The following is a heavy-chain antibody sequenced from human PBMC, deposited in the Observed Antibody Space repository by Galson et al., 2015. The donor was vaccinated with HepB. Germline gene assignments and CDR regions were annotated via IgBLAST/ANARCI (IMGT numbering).Heavy chain of an antibody. CDR2: IIPIFGTA. V-gene: IGHV1-69*13. D-gene: IGHD3-3*01. J-gene: IGHJ6*03. CDR3: ARASKGEVFGVVITSYYYYYMDV. Sequence: SVKVSCKASGGTFSSYAISWVRQAPGQGLEWMGGIIPIFGTANYAQKFQGRVTITADESTSTAYMELSSLRSEDTAVYYCARASKGEVFGVVITSYYYYYMDVWGKGTTVTVSS. CDR1: GGTFSSYA.